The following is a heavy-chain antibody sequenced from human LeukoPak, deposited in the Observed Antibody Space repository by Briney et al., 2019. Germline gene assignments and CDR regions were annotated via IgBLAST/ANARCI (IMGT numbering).Heavy chain of an antibody. V-gene: IGHV1-2*02. D-gene: IGHD3-9*01. J-gene: IGHJ4*02. Sequence: GASVKVSCKASGYTFTGYYMHWVRQAPGQGLEWMGWINPNSGGTNYAQKFQGRVTMTRDTSISTAYMELSRLRSDDTAVYYCARVWRRPYYDILTGYYGHIDYWGQGTLVTVSS. CDR1: GYTFTGYY. CDR2: INPNSGGT. CDR3: ARVWRRPYYDILTGYYGHIDY.